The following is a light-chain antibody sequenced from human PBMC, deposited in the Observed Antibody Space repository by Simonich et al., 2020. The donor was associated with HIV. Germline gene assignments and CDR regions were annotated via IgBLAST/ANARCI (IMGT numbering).Light chain of an antibody. CDR2: EGS. J-gene: IGLJ3*02. CDR1: SSDVGSYNF. Sequence: QSALTQPASVSGSPGQSITISCTGTSSDVGSYNFVSWYQQHPGKAPKLMIYEGSKWPSGVSNRFSGSKSGNTASLTISGLQAEDEADYYCCSYAGSRTWVFGGVTKLTVL. CDR3: CSYAGSRTWV. V-gene: IGLV2-23*01.